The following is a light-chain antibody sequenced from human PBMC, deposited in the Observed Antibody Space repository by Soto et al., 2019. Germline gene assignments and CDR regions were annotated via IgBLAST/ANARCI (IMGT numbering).Light chain of an antibody. CDR2: GAS. V-gene: IGKV3-20*01. CDR3: QQYGSAPRT. CDR1: QSVSSNY. J-gene: IGKJ1*01. Sequence: EIVLTQSPVTLSLSPGERATLSCRASQSVSSNYLARYQQKPGQAPRLLIYGASTRATGIPDRFSGSGSGTDFTLTISRLEPEDFAVYYCQQYGSAPRTFGQGTKVEIK.